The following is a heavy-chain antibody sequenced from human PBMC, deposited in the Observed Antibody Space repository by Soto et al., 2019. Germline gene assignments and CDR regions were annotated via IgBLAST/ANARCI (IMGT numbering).Heavy chain of an antibody. CDR3: EKDFYSTVTGGWDSFDY. V-gene: IGHV3-9*01. Sequence: GGSLRLSCAASGFTFNDYAMHWVRQAPGKCLEWVSGISWNSGSIGYADSVKGRFTISRDNAKNSLYLQMSSLRAEDTTLYYCEKDFYSTVTGGWDSFDYWGQGTLVTVSS. J-gene: IGHJ4*02. D-gene: IGHD6-19*01. CDR2: ISWNSGSI. CDR1: GFTFNDYA.